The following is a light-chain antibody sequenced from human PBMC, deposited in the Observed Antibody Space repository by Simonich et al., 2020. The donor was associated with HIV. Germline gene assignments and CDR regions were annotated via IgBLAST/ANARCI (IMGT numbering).Light chain of an antibody. Sequence: QPVLTQPPSASASLGASVTLTCTLSSGYSDYKVDWYQQRPGKGPRFGMRGGTGGLGGTKGDGIPYRRSGLGSGLNRYLTIKNIQEEDESDYHCGADHGSGSNFVWVFGGGTKLTVL. CDR1: SGYSDYK. CDR2: GGTGGLGG. J-gene: IGLJ3*02. CDR3: GADHGSGSNFVWV. V-gene: IGLV9-49*01.